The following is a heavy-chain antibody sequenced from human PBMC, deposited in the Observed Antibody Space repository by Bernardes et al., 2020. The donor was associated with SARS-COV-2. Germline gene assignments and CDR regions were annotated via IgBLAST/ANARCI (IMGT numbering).Heavy chain of an antibody. Sequence: GGSLRLSCAASGFTFSSYALSWVRQAPGKGLEWVSSVSASGTTTYYADSVKGRFTISRDNSKNTLYLQMNSLRAEDTALYYCAKHRYCGATSCLYAMDAWAQATTFTVSS. V-gene: IGHV3-23*01. CDR2: VSASGTTT. CDR1: GFTFSSYA. D-gene: IGHD2-2*01. CDR3: AKHRYCGATSCLYAMDA. J-gene: IGHJ6*02.